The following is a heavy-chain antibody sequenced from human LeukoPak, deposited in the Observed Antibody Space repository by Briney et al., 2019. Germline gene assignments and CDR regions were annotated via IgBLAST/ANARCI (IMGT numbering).Heavy chain of an antibody. CDR1: GFVFSASY. V-gene: IGHV3-7*01. J-gene: IGHJ5*01. CDR2: IKPDGSEK. CDR3: VRGGTYWTVS. Sequence: GGSLRLSCAASGFVFSASYMSWVREAPGKGLEWVANIKPDGSEKYHVDSVSGRFTISRDNTNDSLFLQMNSLRVDDTAVYYCVRGGTYWTVSWGQGTLVNVS.